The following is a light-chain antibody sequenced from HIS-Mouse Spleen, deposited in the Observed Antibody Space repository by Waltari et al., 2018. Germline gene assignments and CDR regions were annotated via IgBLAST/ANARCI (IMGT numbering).Light chain of an antibody. CDR2: EGS. Sequence: QSALTQPASVSGSPGQSITISCTGTSSDVGSYNLVSWYQQHPGKAPKLMIYEGSKRPSGVSNRFSGSKSGNTASLTISGLQAEDEADYYCAAWDDSLNGVFGTGTKVTVL. V-gene: IGLV2-23*01. CDR1: SSDVGSYNL. J-gene: IGLJ1*01. CDR3: AAWDDSLNGV.